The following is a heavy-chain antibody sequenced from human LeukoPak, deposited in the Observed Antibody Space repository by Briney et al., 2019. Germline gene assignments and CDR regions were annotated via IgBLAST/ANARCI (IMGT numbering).Heavy chain of an antibody. D-gene: IGHD6-19*01. J-gene: IGHJ4*01. CDR1: GFTFHDYV. V-gene: IGHV3-43*02. CDR3: AKERASGWFGYFDY. CDR2: ISGDGDTA. Sequence: GGSLRLSCAASGFTFHDYVIHWVRQAPGKGLEWVSLISGDGDTAYYADSVKGRFAISRDNNKSSLYLQTNSLRTEDTALYYCAKERASGWFGYFDYWGHGTLVTVSS.